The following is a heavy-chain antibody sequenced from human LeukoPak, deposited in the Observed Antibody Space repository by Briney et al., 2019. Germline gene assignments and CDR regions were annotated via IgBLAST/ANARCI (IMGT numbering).Heavy chain of an antibody. CDR2: IIPNSGGT. Sequence: ASVKVSCKASGYTFTGYYMHWVRQAPGQGLEWLGWIIPNSGGTNYTQKFQGRVTMTRDTSISTAYMELSRLRSDDTAVYYCARDPNYYDSSGPPDYWGQGTLVTVSS. CDR1: GYTFTGYY. CDR3: ARDPNYYDSSGPPDY. V-gene: IGHV1-2*02. D-gene: IGHD3-22*01. J-gene: IGHJ4*02.